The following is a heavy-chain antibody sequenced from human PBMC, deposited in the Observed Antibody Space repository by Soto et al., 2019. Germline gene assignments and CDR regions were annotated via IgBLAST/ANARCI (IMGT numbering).Heavy chain of an antibody. D-gene: IGHD3-16*01. V-gene: IGHV4-59*01. CDR1: GGSISSFY. Sequence: PSETLSLTCTVSGGSISSFYWSWIRQPPGKGLECIGYIDDSGISHYNPSLKSRVNISVDKSRNHVSLQVTSATAADTAVYYCARVALNYADNSAMFDPWGQGTLVTVSS. J-gene: IGHJ5*02. CDR2: IDDSGIS. CDR3: ARVALNYADNSAMFDP.